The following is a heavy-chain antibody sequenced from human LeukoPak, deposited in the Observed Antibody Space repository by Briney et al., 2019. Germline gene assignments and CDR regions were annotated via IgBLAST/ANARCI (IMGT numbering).Heavy chain of an antibody. Sequence: GGSLRLSCAASGFTFSSCSMNWVRQAPGKGLEWVSSISSSSSYIYYADSVKGRFTISRDNAKNSLYLQMNSLRAEDTAVYYCARDQLIVVVPAAIDYYYYGMDVWGKGTTVTVSS. CDR2: ISSSSSYI. CDR1: GFTFSSCS. V-gene: IGHV3-21*01. J-gene: IGHJ6*04. D-gene: IGHD2-2*01. CDR3: ARDQLIVVVPAAIDYYYYGMDV.